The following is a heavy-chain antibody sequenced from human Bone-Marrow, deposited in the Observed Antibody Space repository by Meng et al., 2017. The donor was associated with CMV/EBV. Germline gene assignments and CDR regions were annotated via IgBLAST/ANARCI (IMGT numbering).Heavy chain of an antibody. D-gene: IGHD6-13*01. Sequence: GESLKISCAASGFTFSSYAMHWVRQAPGKGLVWVAVISYDGSNKYYADSVKGRFTISRDNSKNTLYLQMNSLRAEDTAVYYCARDSSLPGIAAAGTLDYWGQGTLVTVSS. CDR2: ISYDGSNK. CDR3: ARDSSLPGIAAAGTLDY. J-gene: IGHJ4*02. CDR1: GFTFSSYA. V-gene: IGHV3-30*04.